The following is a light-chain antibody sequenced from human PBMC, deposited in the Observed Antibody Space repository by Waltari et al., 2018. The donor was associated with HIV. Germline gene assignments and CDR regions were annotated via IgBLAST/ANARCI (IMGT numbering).Light chain of an antibody. Sequence: QSALTQPASVSGSPGQSITISCTGTSNDVGGYNYVSWYQQHPGKVPKLMIYEVINRPSGVSNRFSGSKSGNTASRTSSGLRAEDEADYYCSSDTGSSTVIFGGGTKLTVL. J-gene: IGLJ2*01. CDR2: EVI. V-gene: IGLV2-14*01. CDR3: SSDTGSSTVI. CDR1: SNDVGGYNY.